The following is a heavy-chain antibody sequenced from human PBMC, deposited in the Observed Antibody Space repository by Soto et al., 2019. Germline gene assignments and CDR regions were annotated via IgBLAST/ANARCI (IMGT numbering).Heavy chain of an antibody. Sequence: QVQLVESGGGVVQPGRSLRLSCAASGFTFSNYGMQWVRQAPGKGLEWVAAIWFDGSNKYYADSVKGRFTISRDNSKNTLYLQMDNLRAEDTAVYYCAKDHSYGSGTSYGHNWFDPWGQGTLVTVSS. D-gene: IGHD3-10*01. J-gene: IGHJ5*02. CDR3: AKDHSYGSGTSYGHNWFDP. CDR1: GFTFSNYG. CDR2: IWFDGSNK. V-gene: IGHV3-33*06.